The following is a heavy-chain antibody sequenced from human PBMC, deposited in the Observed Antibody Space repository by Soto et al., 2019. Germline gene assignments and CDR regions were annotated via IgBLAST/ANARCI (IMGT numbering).Heavy chain of an antibody. Sequence: ASVKVSCKASGYTFTSYGITWVRQAPGQGLEWVGWISTYNGYTDYAQKLQGRVTMTTDTSTSTAYMELRSLRSDDTAVYYCVRDDSSGPGRFDPWGQGTLVTSPQ. V-gene: IGHV1-18*01. CDR1: GYTFTSYG. D-gene: IGHD3-22*01. CDR2: ISTYNGYT. CDR3: VRDDSSGPGRFDP. J-gene: IGHJ5*02.